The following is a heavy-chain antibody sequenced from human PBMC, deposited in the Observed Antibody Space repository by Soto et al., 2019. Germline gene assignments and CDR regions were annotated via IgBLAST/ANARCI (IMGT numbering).Heavy chain of an antibody. D-gene: IGHD3-16*01. J-gene: IGHJ5*01. CDR1: GDSVSSNSVA. CDR2: TYYRSKWYN. Sequence: SQTLSLTCAISGDSVSSNSVAWNWIRQSPSRGLEWLGRTYYRSKWYNDYAVSVKSRITINPDTSKNQFSLQLNSVTPEDTAVYYSARVTWGEQISWFDSWGQGTLVTVSS. CDR3: ARVTWGEQISWFDS. V-gene: IGHV6-1*01.